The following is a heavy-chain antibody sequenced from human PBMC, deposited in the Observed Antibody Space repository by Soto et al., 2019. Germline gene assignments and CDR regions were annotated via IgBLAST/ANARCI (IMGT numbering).Heavy chain of an antibody. D-gene: IGHD7-27*01. V-gene: IGHV1-8*01. Sequence: QVPLVQSGAEVKKPGASVKVSCKASGYTFTSYDITWVRQATGHGLEWMGWMTPNSGNTGYAQKFQGRVTMTRNTSISTAYMELSSLRSEDTAVYYCARDLTGEFWYFDLWGRGTLVTVSA. CDR3: ARDLTGEFWYFDL. CDR2: MTPNSGNT. CDR1: GYTFTSYD. J-gene: IGHJ2*01.